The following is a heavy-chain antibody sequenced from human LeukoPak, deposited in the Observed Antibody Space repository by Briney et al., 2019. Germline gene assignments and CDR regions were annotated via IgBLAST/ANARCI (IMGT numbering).Heavy chain of an antibody. CDR3: AKGAREAFYDFWSGSSHFDY. Sequence: PGGSLRLSCAASGFTYSSYAMRWVRQAPGKGLEWVSAICGRGGSTYFADSVKGRFTVSRDNSKNPLYLQMNSLRAEDTALYYCAKGAREAFYDFWSGSSHFDYWGQGTLVTVSS. J-gene: IGHJ4*02. D-gene: IGHD3-3*01. CDR1: GFTYSSYA. CDR2: ICGRGGST. V-gene: IGHV3-23*01.